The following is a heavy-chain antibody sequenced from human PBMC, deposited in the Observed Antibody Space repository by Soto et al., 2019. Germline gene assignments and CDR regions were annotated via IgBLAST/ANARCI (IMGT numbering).Heavy chain of an antibody. D-gene: IGHD6-13*01. CDR2: IYYSGST. CDR1: GGSISSGDYY. J-gene: IGHJ4*02. V-gene: IGHV4-30-4*01. Sequence: QVQLQESGPGLVKPSQTLSLTCTVSGGSISSGDYYWSWIRQPPGKGLEWIGYIYYSGSTYYNPSLKSRVTKSVDTSTNQFSLKLSSVTAADTAVYYCARDSLAAAALDYWGQGTLVTVSS. CDR3: ARDSLAAAALDY.